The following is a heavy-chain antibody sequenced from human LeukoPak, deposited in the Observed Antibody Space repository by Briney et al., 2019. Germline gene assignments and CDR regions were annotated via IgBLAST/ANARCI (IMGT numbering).Heavy chain of an antibody. V-gene: IGHV3-23*01. Sequence: GGSLKLSCAASGFTFSSYAMSWVRQAPGKGLEWVSAISGSGGSTYYADSAKGRFTISRDNPKNTLYLQMNSLRAEDTAVYYCVKEYFDFAFDYWGQGTVVTVSS. CDR3: VKEYFDFAFDY. CDR1: GFTFSSYA. D-gene: IGHD3-3*01. CDR2: ISGSGGST. J-gene: IGHJ4*02.